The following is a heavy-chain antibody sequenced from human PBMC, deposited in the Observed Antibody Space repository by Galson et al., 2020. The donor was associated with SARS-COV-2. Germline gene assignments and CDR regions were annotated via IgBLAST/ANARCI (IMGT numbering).Heavy chain of an antibody. CDR2: IDPRESYT. J-gene: IGHJ4*02. CDR3: ASQNIYSDFDF. D-gene: IGHD2-15*01. CDR1: GFSFTRYW. Sequence: HGESLKISCQTSGFSFTRYWINWVRQKPGKGLEWMGRIDPRESYTKYSPSFEGHVTISADKSITTTYLHWSSLKALDTAIYYCASQNIYSDFDFWGQGTLVTVSS. V-gene: IGHV5-10-1*01.